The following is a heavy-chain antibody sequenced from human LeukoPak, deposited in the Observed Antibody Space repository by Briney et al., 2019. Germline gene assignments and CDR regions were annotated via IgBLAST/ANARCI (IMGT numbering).Heavy chain of an antibody. D-gene: IGHD4-17*01. Sequence: GSLRLSCAASGFTFSSYAMSWVRQAPGKGLEWVSAISGSGGSTYYADSVKGRFTISRDNSKNTLYLQMNSLRAEDTAVYYCAKDVGYGDYGKYDYWGQGTLVTVSS. CDR3: AKDVGYGDYGKYDY. V-gene: IGHV3-23*01. CDR2: ISGSGGST. J-gene: IGHJ4*02. CDR1: GFTFSSYA.